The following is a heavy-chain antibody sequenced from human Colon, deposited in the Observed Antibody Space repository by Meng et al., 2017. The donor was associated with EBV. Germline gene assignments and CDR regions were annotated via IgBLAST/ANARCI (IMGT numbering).Heavy chain of an antibody. Sequence: VQRQGAGPGLVKPSEPLSLTCTFPGDSVATGRYYWSWIRQPPGKGLEWIAYIYYIGGTNYNPSLKSRLTISLDTSKNQFSLSLRSVTAADTAVYYCARVSGRSFNPWGQGTLVTVSS. CDR1: GDSVATGRYY. V-gene: IGHV4-61*01. CDR3: ARVSGRSFNP. CDR2: IYYIGGT. J-gene: IGHJ5*02. D-gene: IGHD3-10*01.